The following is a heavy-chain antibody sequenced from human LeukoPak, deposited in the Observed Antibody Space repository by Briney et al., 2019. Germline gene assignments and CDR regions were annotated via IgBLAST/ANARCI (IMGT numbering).Heavy chain of an antibody. J-gene: IGHJ4*02. CDR3: ARVRGSSGWYLDY. CDR1: GGTFSSYA. CDR2: IIPILGIA. D-gene: IGHD6-19*01. V-gene: IGHV1-69*04. Sequence: GASVKVSCKASGGTFSSYAISWLRQAPGQGLEWMGRIIPILGIANYAQKFQGRVTITADKSTSTAYMELSSLRSEDTAVYYCARVRGSSGWYLDYWGQGTLVTVSS.